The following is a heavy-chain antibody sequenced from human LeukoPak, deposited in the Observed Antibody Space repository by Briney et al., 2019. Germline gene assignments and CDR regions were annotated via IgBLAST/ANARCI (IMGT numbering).Heavy chain of an antibody. CDR1: GGSISSGGYS. D-gene: IGHD3-22*01. J-gene: IGHJ4*02. CDR2: IYHSGST. V-gene: IGHV4-30-2*01. Sequence: SQTLSLTCAVSGGSISSGGYSWSWIRQPPGKGLEWIGYIYHSGSTYYNPSLKSRVTISVDRSKNQFSLKLSSVTAADTAVYYCARRLRLRYYDSSGYFDYWGQGTLVTVSS. CDR3: ARRLRLRYYDSSGYFDY.